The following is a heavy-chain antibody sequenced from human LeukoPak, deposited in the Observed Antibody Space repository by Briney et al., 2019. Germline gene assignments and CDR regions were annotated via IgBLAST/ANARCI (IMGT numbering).Heavy chain of an antibody. V-gene: IGHV4-34*01. Sequence: SETLSLTCAVYGGSFSGYYWSWIRQPPGKGLEWIGEINHSGSTNYNPSLKSRVTISVDTSKNQFSLKLSSVTAADTAVYYCARSGWGYCSGGSCYSGGYYYYYGMDVWGQGTTVTVSS. CDR1: GGSFSGYY. J-gene: IGHJ6*02. CDR3: ARSGWGYCSGGSCYSGGYYYYYGMDV. D-gene: IGHD2-15*01. CDR2: INHSGST.